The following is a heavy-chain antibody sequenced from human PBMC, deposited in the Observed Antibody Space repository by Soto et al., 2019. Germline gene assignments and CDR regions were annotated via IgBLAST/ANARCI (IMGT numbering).Heavy chain of an antibody. CDR2: ISYDGSNK. CDR1: GFTFRTYT. CDR3: ARDHLGYCSGGTCSWAEYFDC. J-gene: IGHJ4*02. V-gene: IGHV3-30*14. Sequence: GGSLRLSCAASGFTFRTYTMSWVRQAPGKGLEWVSVISYDGSNKYYADSVKGRFTISRDNSKKMLYLQMNSLRGEDTAVYYCARDHLGYCSGGTCSWAEYFDCWGQGTLVTVSS. D-gene: IGHD2-15*01.